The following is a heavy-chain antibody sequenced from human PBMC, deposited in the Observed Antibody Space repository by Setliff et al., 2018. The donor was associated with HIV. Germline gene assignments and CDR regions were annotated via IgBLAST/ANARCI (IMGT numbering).Heavy chain of an antibody. CDR2: ISTYNADT. J-gene: IGHJ4*02. D-gene: IGHD6-19*01. V-gene: IGHV1-18*01. CDR3: ARDWGPRLMAGTNAYYY. CDR1: GYTFTSYG. Sequence: ASVKVSCKASGYTFTSYGISWVRQAPGQGLEWMGWISTYNADTNYAQKFQGRVTITADESTSTAYMELNSLRSDDTAVYYCARDWGPRLMAGTNAYYYWGQGTLVTVSS.